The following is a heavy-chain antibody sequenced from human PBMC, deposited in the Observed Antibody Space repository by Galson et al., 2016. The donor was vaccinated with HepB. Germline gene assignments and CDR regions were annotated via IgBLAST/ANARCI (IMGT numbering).Heavy chain of an antibody. CDR1: GFTFSSYG. Sequence: SLRLSCAASGFTFSSYGMHWVRQAPGKGLEWVAVIWFDGSNKNSVDSVRDRFTISSDKSKNTLNLQMNTLRAEDTAVYYCARGTFCSGDSCYSPAFDMWGQGTMVTVSS. D-gene: IGHD2-15*01. V-gene: IGHV3-33*01. J-gene: IGHJ3*02. CDR3: ARGTFCSGDSCYSPAFDM. CDR2: IWFDGSNK.